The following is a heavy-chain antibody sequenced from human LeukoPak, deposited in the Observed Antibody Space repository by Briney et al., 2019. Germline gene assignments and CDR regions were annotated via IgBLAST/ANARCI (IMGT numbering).Heavy chain of an antibody. CDR1: GDSINRHF. CDR2: IDDSGKT. Sequence: TSETLSLTCTVSGDSINRHFWSWLRRPPGKGLEWIGYIDDSGKTDYNPSLKSQVTISVDKSKNQFSLKLTSVTAADTAMYLCARSDYHGSGSQTVFDAFDLWGQGARVTVSS. J-gene: IGHJ3*01. V-gene: IGHV4-59*11. CDR3: ARSDYHGSGSQTVFDAFDL. D-gene: IGHD3-10*01.